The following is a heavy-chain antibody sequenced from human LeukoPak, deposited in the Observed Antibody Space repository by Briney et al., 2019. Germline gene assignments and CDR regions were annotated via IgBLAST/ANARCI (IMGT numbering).Heavy chain of an antibody. J-gene: IGHJ4*02. Sequence: GASVKVSCKASGYTFTSYGISWVRQAPGQGLEWMGWISAYNGNTNYAQKLQGRVTMTTDTSTSTAYMELRSLRSDDTAVYYCARDPAPGRIVVVPAAMGVWGQGTLVTVSS. CDR2: ISAYNGNT. V-gene: IGHV1-18*01. D-gene: IGHD2-2*01. CDR3: ARDPAPGRIVVVPAAMGV. CDR1: GYTFTSYG.